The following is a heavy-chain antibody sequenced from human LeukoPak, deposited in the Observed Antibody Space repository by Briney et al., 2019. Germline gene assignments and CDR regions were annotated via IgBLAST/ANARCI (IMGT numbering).Heavy chain of an antibody. V-gene: IGHV4-59*01. Sequence: SETLSLTCTVSGGSISSYYWSWIRQPPGKGLEWIGYIYYSGSTNYNPSLKSRVTISVDTSKNQFSLKLSSVTAADTAVYYCASTQTYYDFWSGYSPWWAFDIWGQGTMVTVSS. J-gene: IGHJ3*02. CDR2: IYYSGST. CDR3: ASTQTYYDFWSGYSPWWAFDI. D-gene: IGHD3-3*01. CDR1: GGSISSYY.